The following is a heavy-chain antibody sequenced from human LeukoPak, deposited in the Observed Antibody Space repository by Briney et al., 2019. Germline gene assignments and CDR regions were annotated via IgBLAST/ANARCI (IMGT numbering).Heavy chain of an antibody. J-gene: IGHJ5*02. CDR3: ATATNPRLRFLEWLSPKGNWFDP. CDR2: INPNSGGT. CDR1: GYTFTSYG. V-gene: IGHV1-2*02. Sequence: ASVKVSCKASGYTFTSYGISWVRQAPGQGLEWMGWINPNSGGTNYAQKFQGRVTMTRDTSISTAYMELSRLRSDDTAVYYCATATNPRLRFLEWLSPKGNWFDPWGQGTLVTVSS. D-gene: IGHD3-3*01.